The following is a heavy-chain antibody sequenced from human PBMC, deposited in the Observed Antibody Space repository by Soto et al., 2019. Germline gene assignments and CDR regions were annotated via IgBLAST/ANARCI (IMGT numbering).Heavy chain of an antibody. CDR1: GGSISSGGYY. CDR3: AXXAXGITSNWFDP. CDR2: IYYSGST. D-gene: IGHD3-16*01. Sequence: QVQLQESGPGLVKPSQTLSLTCTVSGGSISSGGYYWSWIRQHPGKGLEWIGYIYYSGSTYYNPSLKSRVTISVDTSKNQFXXXLSSVTAAXTAVYYXAXXAXGITSNWFDPWGQGTLVTVSS. J-gene: IGHJ5*02. V-gene: IGHV4-31*03.